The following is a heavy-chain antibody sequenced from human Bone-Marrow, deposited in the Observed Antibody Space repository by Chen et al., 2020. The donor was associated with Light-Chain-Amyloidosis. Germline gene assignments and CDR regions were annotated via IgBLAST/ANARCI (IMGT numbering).Heavy chain of an antibody. J-gene: IGHJ6*03. D-gene: IGHD1-1*01. CDR1: GFTFDDFA. Sequence: EAQLVESGGGLVQPGRSLRLACAASGFTFDDFAMHWVRQAPGKGLEWVSGISWNSGIMGDAESVRGRFNISRDNAKNSLDLQMNSLRPEDTALYYCVKSFAPHWYYMDVWGKGTSVTVSS. V-gene: IGHV3-9*01. CDR2: ISWNSGIM. CDR3: VKSFAPHWYYMDV.